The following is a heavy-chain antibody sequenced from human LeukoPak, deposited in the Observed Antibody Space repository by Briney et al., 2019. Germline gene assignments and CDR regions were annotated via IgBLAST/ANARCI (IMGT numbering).Heavy chain of an antibody. J-gene: IGHJ1*01. CDR1: GFTFSSYA. Sequence: GGSLRLSCAASGFTFSSYAMSWVRQAPGKGLEWVSAISGSGGSTYYADSVKGRFTISRDNSKNTLYLQMNSLRAEDTAVYYCAKGSAGYCSSTSCYDEYFQHWGQGTLVTVSS. CDR3: AKGSAGYCSSTSCYDEYFQH. V-gene: IGHV3-23*01. D-gene: IGHD2-2*01. CDR2: ISGSGGST.